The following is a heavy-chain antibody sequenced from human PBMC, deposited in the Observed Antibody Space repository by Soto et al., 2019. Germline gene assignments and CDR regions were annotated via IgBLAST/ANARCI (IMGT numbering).Heavy chain of an antibody. V-gene: IGHV1-3*01. J-gene: IGHJ4*02. CDR2: INAGNGNT. D-gene: IGHD3-3*01. CDR3: AGGGSRVTIFGVVTRSIHFDY. CDR1: GYTFTSYA. Sequence: ASVKDSCNASGYTFTSYAMHLVRKTPGQRLEWMGWINAGNGNTKYSQKFQGRVTITRDTSASTAYMELSSLRSEDTAVYYCAGGGSRVTIFGVVTRSIHFDYWGQGTLVTVSS.